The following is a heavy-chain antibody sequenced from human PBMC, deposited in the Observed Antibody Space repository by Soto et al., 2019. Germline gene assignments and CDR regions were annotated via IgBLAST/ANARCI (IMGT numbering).Heavy chain of an antibody. CDR3: ARDLSGPLDY. CDR2: IWYDGSNK. J-gene: IGHJ4*02. D-gene: IGHD3-16*02. V-gene: IGHV3-33*08. CDR1: RFIFSNYA. Sequence: GGSLRLSCADSRFIFSNYAMHWVRQAPGKGLEWVALIWYDGSNKYYADSVKGRFTISRDTSKNTLYLQMNTLRAEDTAVYYCARDLSGPLDYWGQGTPVTVSS.